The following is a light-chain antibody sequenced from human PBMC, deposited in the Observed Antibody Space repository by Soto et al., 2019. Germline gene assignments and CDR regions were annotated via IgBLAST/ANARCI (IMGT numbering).Light chain of an antibody. V-gene: IGKV1-5*01. Sequence: DIQMTQSPSTLSGSVGDRVTITCRASQSLSRWLAWYQHKPGKAPKLLIYDASSLESGVPSRFSGTGSGTEFTLTISSLQPDDFATYYCQQTMGTFGQGTTVEIK. CDR3: QQTMGT. CDR1: QSLSRW. J-gene: IGKJ1*01. CDR2: DAS.